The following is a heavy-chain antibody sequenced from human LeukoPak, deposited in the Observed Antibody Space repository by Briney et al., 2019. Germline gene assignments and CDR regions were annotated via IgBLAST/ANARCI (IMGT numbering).Heavy chain of an antibody. CDR1: GFSFSRYS. V-gene: IGHV3-21*01. J-gene: IGHJ4*02. CDR3: ARADYYGSGSCYFDN. Sequence: GGSLRLSCAASGFSFSRYSMNWVRQAPGKGLEWVSLISSSSNHIYYADSVKGRFTISRDNAKNSLYLQMNSLRVEDTAVYYCARADYYGSGSCYFDNWGRGTLVTVSS. D-gene: IGHD3-10*01. CDR2: ISSSSNHI.